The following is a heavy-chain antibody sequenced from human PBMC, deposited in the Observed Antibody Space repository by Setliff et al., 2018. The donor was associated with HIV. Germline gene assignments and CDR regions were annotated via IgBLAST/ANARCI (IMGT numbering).Heavy chain of an antibody. Sequence: SETLSLTCAVSGYSISSGYYWGWIRQPPGKGLEWIGSIYHSGSTYYNPSLKSRVTISVDASKNQFSLKVNSVTAADTAMYYCVIRRNFDYWGQGALVTVSS. CDR2: IYHSGST. J-gene: IGHJ4*02. V-gene: IGHV4-38-2*01. CDR3: VIRRNFDY. D-gene: IGHD1-1*01. CDR1: GYSISSGYY.